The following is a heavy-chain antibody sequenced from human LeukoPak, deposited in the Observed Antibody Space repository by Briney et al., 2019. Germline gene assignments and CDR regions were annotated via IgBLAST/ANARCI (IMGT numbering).Heavy chain of an antibody. D-gene: IGHD5-12*01. V-gene: IGHV3-23*01. Sequence: PSETLSLTCTVSGGSISNYYWSWIRQPPGKGLEWVSAMNNGPGATFYRDSVRGRFTISRDDSKSTLYLQMNSLRAEDTGTYYCAKTHYDLLDVWGQGTTVTVSS. CDR2: MNNGPGAT. J-gene: IGHJ6*02. CDR3: AKTHYDLLDV. CDR1: GGSISNYY.